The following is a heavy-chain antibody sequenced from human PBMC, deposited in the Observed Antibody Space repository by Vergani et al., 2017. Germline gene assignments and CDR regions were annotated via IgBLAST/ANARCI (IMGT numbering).Heavy chain of an antibody. CDR2: INHSGST. J-gene: IGHJ6*02. CDR1: GGSFSGYY. CDR3: ARGGGLWFGELLHDYGMDV. Sequence: QVQLQQWGAGLLKPSETLSLTCAVYGGSFSGYYWSWIRQPPGKGLEWIGEINHSGSTNYNPSLKSRVTISVDTSKNQFSLKLSSVTAADTAVYYCARGGGLWFGELLHDYGMDVWGQGTTVTVSS. D-gene: IGHD3-10*01. V-gene: IGHV4-34*01.